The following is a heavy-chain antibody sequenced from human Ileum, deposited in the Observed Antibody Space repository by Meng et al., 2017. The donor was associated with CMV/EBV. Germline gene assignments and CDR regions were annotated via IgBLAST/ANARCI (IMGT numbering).Heavy chain of an antibody. V-gene: IGHV1-46*01. D-gene: IGHD3-22*01. CDR1: GYTFTSYY. J-gene: IGHJ4*02. Sequence: SGYTFTSYYMKWVRQAPGQGLEWMGIINPSGGNTNYAQKFQGRVTMTRDTSTSTVYMELSSLRSEDTAMYYCARADYDSSGYYYSNWGQGTLVTVSS. CDR2: INPSGGNT. CDR3: ARADYDSSGYYYSN.